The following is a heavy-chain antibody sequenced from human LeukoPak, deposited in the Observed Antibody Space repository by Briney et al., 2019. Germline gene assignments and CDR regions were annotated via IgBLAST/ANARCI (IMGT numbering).Heavy chain of an antibody. CDR1: GGSISSYY. J-gene: IGHJ4*02. D-gene: IGHD3-22*01. CDR2: IYYSGST. Sequence: PSETLSLTCTVSGGSISSYYWSWIRQPPGKGLGWIGYIYYSGSTNYNPSLKSRVTISVDTSKNQFSLKLSSVTAADTAVYYCARGRGYYDSSGYFHWGQGTLVTVSS. V-gene: IGHV4-59*01. CDR3: ARGRGYYDSSGYFH.